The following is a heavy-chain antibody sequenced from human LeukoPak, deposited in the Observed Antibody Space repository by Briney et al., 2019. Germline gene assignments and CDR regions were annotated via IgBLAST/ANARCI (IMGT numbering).Heavy chain of an antibody. CDR3: ARSFFQWNYGSCLDS. CDR1: GFTFSSYA. V-gene: IGHV3-30*04. J-gene: IGHJ1*01. Sequence: PGGSLRLSCAASGFTFSSYAMHWVRQAPGKGLEWVAVISYDGSNKYYADSVKGRFTISRDNSKNTLYLQMNSLRAEDTAVYYCARSFFQWNYGSCLDSWGQGTLVTVSS. D-gene: IGHD1-7*01. CDR2: ISYDGSNK.